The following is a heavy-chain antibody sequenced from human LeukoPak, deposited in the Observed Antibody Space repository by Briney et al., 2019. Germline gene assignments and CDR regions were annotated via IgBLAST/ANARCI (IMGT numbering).Heavy chain of an antibody. D-gene: IGHD6-13*01. CDR2: IYYSGTT. CDR3: ARGVYIAAAQYGY. CDR1: GGSLSSHY. J-gene: IGHJ4*02. Sequence: SETLSLTCTVSGGSLSSHYWSRIRQPPGKGLEWIGYIYYSGTTNYNPSLKSRVTISVDTSKNQFSLKLSSVTAADTAVYYCARGVYIAAAQYGYWGQGTLVTVSS. V-gene: IGHV4-59*11.